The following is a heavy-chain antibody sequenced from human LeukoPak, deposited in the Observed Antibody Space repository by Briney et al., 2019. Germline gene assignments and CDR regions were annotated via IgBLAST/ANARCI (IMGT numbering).Heavy chain of an antibody. D-gene: IGHD3-3*01. CDR3: ARVHTIFGVVIPPYFDY. V-gene: IGHV4-34*01. J-gene: IGHJ4*02. CDR1: GGSFSGYY. CDR2: INHSGST. Sequence: PSETLSLTCAVYGGSFSGYYWSWIRQPPGKGLEWIGEINHSGSTDYNPSLKSRVTISVDTSKNQFSLKLSSVTAADTAVYYCARVHTIFGVVIPPYFDYWGQGTLVTVSS.